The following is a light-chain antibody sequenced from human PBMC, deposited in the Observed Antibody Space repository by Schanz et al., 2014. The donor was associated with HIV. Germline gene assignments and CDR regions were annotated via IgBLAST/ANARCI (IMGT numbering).Light chain of an antibody. CDR3: QQYYSVPYT. V-gene: IGKV4-1*01. CDR2: WAS. CDR1: QSVLSRSSNKNS. Sequence: DIVMTQSPDFLAVSLGERATINCKSSQSVLSRSSNKNSLAWYQQKPGQSPKLLMYWASTRESGVPERFSGSGSGTDFTLAISSLQPEDVALYYCQQYYSVPYTFGQGTKLEI. J-gene: IGKJ2*01.